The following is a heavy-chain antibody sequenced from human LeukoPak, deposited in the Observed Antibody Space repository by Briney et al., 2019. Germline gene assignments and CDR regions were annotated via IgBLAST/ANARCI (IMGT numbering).Heavy chain of an antibody. J-gene: IGHJ4*02. Sequence: GGSLRLSCAASGFTFSSYAMHWVRQAPGKGLEWVAVISYDGSNKYYADSVKGRFTISRDNSKNTLYLQMNSLRAEDTAVYYCARLKKLYFDYWGQGTLVTVSS. CDR3: ARLKKLYFDY. CDR1: GFTFSSYA. CDR2: ISYDGSNK. V-gene: IGHV3-30*04.